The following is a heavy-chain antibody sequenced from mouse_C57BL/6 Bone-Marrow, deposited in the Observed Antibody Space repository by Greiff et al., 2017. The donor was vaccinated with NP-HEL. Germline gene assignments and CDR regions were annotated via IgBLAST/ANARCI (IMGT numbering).Heavy chain of an antibody. CDR1: GYTFTSYG. Sequence: QVQLQQSGAELARPGASVKLSCKASGYTFTSYGISWVKQRTGQGLEWIGEIYPRSGNTYYNEKFKGKATLTADKSSRTAYMERRSLTAEDSAVYFCARRGPFYYGNYRVAYWGKGTLVTVSA. CDR3: ARRGPFYYGNYRVAY. V-gene: IGHV1-81*01. D-gene: IGHD2-1*01. J-gene: IGHJ3*01. CDR2: IYPRSGNT.